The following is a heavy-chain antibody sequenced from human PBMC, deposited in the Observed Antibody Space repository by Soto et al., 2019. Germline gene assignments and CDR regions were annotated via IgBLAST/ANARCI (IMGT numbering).Heavy chain of an antibody. CDR2: IFGGDTT. V-gene: IGHV3-53*02. D-gene: IGHD3-10*01. Sequence: VQLVETGGGLIQPGGSLRLSCAASGFTVSSTYMTWVRQAPGKGLEWVSFIFGGDTTYYADSVKGRFTISRDNSKNTLYLQMNSLRAEDTAVYFCARDGGSGSYSQDSYYYGMDVWGQGTTVTVSS. CDR3: ARDGGSGSYSQDSYYYGMDV. CDR1: GFTVSSTY. J-gene: IGHJ6*02.